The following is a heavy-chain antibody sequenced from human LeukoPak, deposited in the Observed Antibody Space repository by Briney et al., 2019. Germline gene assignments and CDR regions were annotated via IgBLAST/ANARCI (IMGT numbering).Heavy chain of an antibody. Sequence: SETLSLTCAVSGMPFSNYYWSWVRQSPRQGLEWIGEINHSGYTNYNPSLKSRVTMSIDTSKNQFSLKLTSVTAADAGVYYCTRAVAGHPDWGQGTLVTVSS. J-gene: IGHJ4*02. CDR1: GMPFSNYY. CDR3: TRAVAGHPD. CDR2: INHSGYT. D-gene: IGHD6-19*01. V-gene: IGHV4-34*01.